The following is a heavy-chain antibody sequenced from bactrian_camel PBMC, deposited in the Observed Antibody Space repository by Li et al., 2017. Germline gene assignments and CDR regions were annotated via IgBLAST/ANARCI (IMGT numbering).Heavy chain of an antibody. CDR1: GFRFDEAD. CDR3: AADWERRNYGGEWYEVGGY. CDR2: LSSDGPA. D-gene: IGHD5*01. Sequence: QVQLVESGGGSVQDGGSLRLSCTAFGFRFDEADVAWYRRNPGSECELVSILSSDGPATYASSVQGRFTASHGNGKNTAYLQMNNLKPEDTSVYYCAADWERRNYGGEWYEVGGYWGQGTQVTVS. V-gene: IGHV3S68*01. J-gene: IGHJ6*01.